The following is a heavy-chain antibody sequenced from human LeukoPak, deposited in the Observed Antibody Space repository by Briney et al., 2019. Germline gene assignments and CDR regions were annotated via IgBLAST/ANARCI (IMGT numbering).Heavy chain of an antibody. Sequence: GGSLRLSCAASGFTLSSYSMNWVRQAPGKGLEWVSSISSSSSYIYDADSVKGRFTISRDNAKNSLYLQMNSLRAEDTAVYYCARVIRDHYYGSGSYYNDYWGQGTLVTVSS. J-gene: IGHJ4*02. V-gene: IGHV3-21*01. CDR1: GFTLSSYS. D-gene: IGHD3-10*01. CDR2: ISSSSSYI. CDR3: ARVIRDHYYGSGSYYNDY.